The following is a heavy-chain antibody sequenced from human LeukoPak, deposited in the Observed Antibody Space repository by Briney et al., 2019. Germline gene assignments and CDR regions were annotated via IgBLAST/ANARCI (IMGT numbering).Heavy chain of an antibody. CDR1: GGSISSYY. Sequence: PSETLSLTCTVSGGSISSYYWSWIRQPAGKGLEWIGRIYTSGSTNYNPSLKSRVTMSVDTSKNQFSLKLSSVTAADTAVYYCARDVGSIVVVPAAMTHYYYYYMDVWGKGTTVTISS. CDR2: IYTSGST. V-gene: IGHV4-4*07. CDR3: ARDVGSIVVVPAAMTHYYYYYMDV. D-gene: IGHD2-2*01. J-gene: IGHJ6*03.